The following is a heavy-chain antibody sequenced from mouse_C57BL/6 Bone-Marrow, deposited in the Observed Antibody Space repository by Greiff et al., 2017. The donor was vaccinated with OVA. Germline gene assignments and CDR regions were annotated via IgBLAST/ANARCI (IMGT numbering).Heavy chain of an antibody. V-gene: IGHV1-69*01. CDR2: IDPSDSYT. J-gene: IGHJ4*01. CDR1: GYTFTSYW. CDR3: ARSPMDY. Sequence: QVQLKQPGAELVMPGASVKLSCKASGYTFTSYWMHWVKQRPGQGLEWIGEIDPSDSYTNYNQKFKGKSTLTVDKSSSTAYMQLSSLTSDDSAVYYCARSPMDYGGQGTSVTVSS.